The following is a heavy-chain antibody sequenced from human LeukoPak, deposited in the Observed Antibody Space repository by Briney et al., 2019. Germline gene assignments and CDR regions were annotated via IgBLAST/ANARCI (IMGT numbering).Heavy chain of an antibody. CDR3: ATNGYYCMDV. CDR1: GGSISSSSHY. J-gene: IGHJ6*03. D-gene: IGHD2-8*01. V-gene: IGHV4-39*07. CDR2: MYYRGST. Sequence: PSETLSLTCTVSGGSISSSSHYWGWIRQPPGKGLEWIGSMYYRGSTYHNPSLKSRVTISVDKSQNQFSLKVNSLTAADTAVYYCATNGYYCMDVWGKGTTVTVSS.